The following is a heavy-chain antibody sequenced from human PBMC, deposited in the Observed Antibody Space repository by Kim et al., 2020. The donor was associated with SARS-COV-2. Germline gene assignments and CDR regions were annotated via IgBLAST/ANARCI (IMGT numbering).Heavy chain of an antibody. CDR3: AKDRQWLVDY. J-gene: IGHJ4*02. D-gene: IGHD6-19*01. CDR2: NK. V-gene: IGHV3-30*02. Sequence: NKYYADSVQGRFTISRDNSKNTLYLQMNSLRAEDTAVYYCAKDRQWLVDYWGQGTLVTVSS.